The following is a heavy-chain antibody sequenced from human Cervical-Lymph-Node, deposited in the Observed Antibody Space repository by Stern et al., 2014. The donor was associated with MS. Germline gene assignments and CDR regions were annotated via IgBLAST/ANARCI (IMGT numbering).Heavy chain of an antibody. Sequence: VQLVESGGGLVKPGGSLRLSCAASGFTFSGYYMSWMRQAPGHGLEWVSYIIRSGSTIYYAKSVKGRFTISRDNAKNSLYLQMNSLRAEDTAVYYCARAPPSSGWDDYWGQGTLVTVSS. D-gene: IGHD6-19*01. CDR3: ARAPPSSGWDDY. CDR2: IIRSGSTI. V-gene: IGHV3-11*01. CDR1: GFTFSGYY. J-gene: IGHJ4*02.